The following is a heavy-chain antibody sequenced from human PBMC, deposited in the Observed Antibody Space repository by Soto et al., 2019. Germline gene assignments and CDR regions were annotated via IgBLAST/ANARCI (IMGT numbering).Heavy chain of an antibody. J-gene: IGHJ6*02. CDR2: IGTAGDT. D-gene: IGHD5-12*01. V-gene: IGHV3-13*04. CDR3: ARGRYSGNSHYYYGMDV. Sequence: EVQLVESGGGLVQPGGSLRLSCAASGFTFSSYDMHWVRQGTGKGLEWVSGIGTAGDTYYPGSVKGGFTISRENGTNSVYLQMNSLRAGDTAVYYCARGRYSGNSHYYYGMDVWGQGTTVTVSS. CDR1: GFTFSSYD.